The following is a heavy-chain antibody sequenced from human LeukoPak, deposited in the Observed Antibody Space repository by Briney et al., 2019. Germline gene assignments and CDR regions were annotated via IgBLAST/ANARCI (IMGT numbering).Heavy chain of an antibody. D-gene: IGHD3-22*01. CDR3: ARVRSGGYYDSSGYSDFDY. CDR1: GFTFSSYS. J-gene: IGHJ4*02. Sequence: PGGSLRLSCAASGFTFSSYSMNWVCQAPGKGLEWVSSISSSSSYIYYADSVKGRFTISRDNAKNSLYLQMSSLRAEDTAVYYCARVRSGGYYDSSGYSDFDYWGQGTLVTVSS. CDR2: ISSSSSYI. V-gene: IGHV3-21*01.